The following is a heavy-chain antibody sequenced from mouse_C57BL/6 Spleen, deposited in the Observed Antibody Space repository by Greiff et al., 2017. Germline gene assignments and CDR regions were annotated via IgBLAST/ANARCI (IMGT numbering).Heavy chain of an antibody. D-gene: IGHD2-3*01. V-gene: IGHV5-17*01. CDR1: GFTFSDYG. J-gene: IGHJ3*01. Sequence: EVKLQESGGGLVKPGGSLKLSCAASGFTFSDYGMHWVRQAPEKGLEWVAYISSCSSTIYYADTVKGRFTISRDNAKNTLFLQLTSLRSEDTAVYYCAKTSDGYYEAWFAYWGQGTLVTVSA. CDR2: ISSCSSTI. CDR3: AKTSDGYYEAWFAY.